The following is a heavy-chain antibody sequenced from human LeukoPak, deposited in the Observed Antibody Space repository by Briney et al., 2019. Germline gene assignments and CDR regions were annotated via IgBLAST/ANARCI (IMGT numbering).Heavy chain of an antibody. V-gene: IGHV1-24*01. CDR3: ATQGSRHCSSTSCYIFDAFDI. Sequence: ASVKVSCKVSGYTRTELSMHWVRQAPGKGLEWMGGFDPVVGETIYAQTFQCRVTMAEDTSTDTAYMELSSLRSEDTAVYYCATQGSRHCSSTSCYIFDAFDIWGQGTMVTVSS. J-gene: IGHJ3*02. D-gene: IGHD2-2*02. CDR1: GYTRTELS. CDR2: FDPVVGET.